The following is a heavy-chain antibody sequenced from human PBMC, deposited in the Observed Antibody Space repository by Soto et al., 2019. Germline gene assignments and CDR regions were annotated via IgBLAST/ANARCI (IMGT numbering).Heavy chain of an antibody. CDR2: INHSGST. D-gene: IGHD3-3*01. CDR1: GGSFSGYY. J-gene: IGHJ6*02. CDR3: ARHGGRRITIFGVVSPFYYGMDV. Sequence: PSETLSLTCAVYGGSFSGYYWSWIRQPPGKGLEWIGEINHSGSTYYNPSLRSRVTISVDTSKNQFSLKLSSVTAADTAVYYCARHGGRRITIFGVVSPFYYGMDVWGQGTTVTVSS. V-gene: IGHV4-34*01.